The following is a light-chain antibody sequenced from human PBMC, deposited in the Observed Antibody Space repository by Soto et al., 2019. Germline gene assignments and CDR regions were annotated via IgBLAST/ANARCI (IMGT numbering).Light chain of an antibody. CDR3: QQTYSVPPT. CDR2: GTS. CDR1: QSIGSY. J-gene: IGKJ4*01. V-gene: IGKV1-39*01. Sequence: DIQMTQSPSSLSASVGDSVSISCRASQSIGSYLNWYQHKPGKAPKILISGTSTLQTGVPPRFSGSGSGIHFTLTISSLQPEGFATYYCQQTYSVPPTFGGGSNLEI.